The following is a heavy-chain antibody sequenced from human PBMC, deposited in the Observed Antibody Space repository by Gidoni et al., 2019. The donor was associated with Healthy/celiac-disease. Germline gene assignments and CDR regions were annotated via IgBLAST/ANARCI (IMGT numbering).Heavy chain of an antibody. Sequence: QVQLVQSGAEVKKPGASVKVSCKASGYTFTSSDINWVRQAPGQGLEWMGWMNPNSGNTGYAQKFQGRVTMTRNTSISTAYMELSSLRSEDTAVYYCARGGSTVTTGRYYYYGMDVWGQGTTVTVSS. CDR2: MNPNSGNT. V-gene: IGHV1-8*01. CDR3: ARGGSTVTTGRYYYYGMDV. CDR1: GYTFTSSD. J-gene: IGHJ6*02. D-gene: IGHD4-17*01.